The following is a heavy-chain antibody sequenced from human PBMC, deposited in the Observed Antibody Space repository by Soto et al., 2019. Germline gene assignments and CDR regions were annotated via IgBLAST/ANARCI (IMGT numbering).Heavy chain of an antibody. Sequence: SQTLSLTCAISGDSVSSNNVAWNWIRQSPSRGLEWLGRTYYRSNWFNDYALSVKSRIIINPDTSKNQFSLHLNSVTLEDTAVYFCFIGAMMGAPEPAFYIWGQGTMVPVSS. CDR2: TYYRSNWFN. CDR1: GDSVSSNNVA. J-gene: IGHJ3*02. CDR3: FIGAMMGAPEPAFYI. V-gene: IGHV6-1*01. D-gene: IGHD1-26*01.